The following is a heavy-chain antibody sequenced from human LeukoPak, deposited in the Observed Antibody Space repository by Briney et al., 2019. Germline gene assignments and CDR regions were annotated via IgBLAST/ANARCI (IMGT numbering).Heavy chain of an antibody. D-gene: IGHD3-16*02. CDR3: AKDRGAYYDYVWGSYRMPDDY. CDR2: ISGSGGST. J-gene: IGHJ4*02. CDR1: GFTFSSYA. V-gene: IGHV3-23*01. Sequence: GGSLRLSCAASGFTFSSYAMSWVRQAPGKGLEWGSAISGSGGSTYYADSVKGRFTISRDNSKNTLYLQMNSLRAEDTAVYYCAKDRGAYYDYVWGSYRMPDDYWGQGTLVTVSS.